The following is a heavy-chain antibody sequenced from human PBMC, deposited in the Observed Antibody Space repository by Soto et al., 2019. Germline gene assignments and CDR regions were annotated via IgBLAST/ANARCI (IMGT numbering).Heavy chain of an antibody. CDR1: GYTFTSYG. CDR2: ISAYNGNT. J-gene: IGHJ4*02. D-gene: IGHD3-3*01. V-gene: IGHV1-18*01. Sequence: ASVKVSCKASGYTFTSYGISWVRQAPGQGLEWMGWISAYNGNTNYAQKLQGRVTMTTDTSTSTAYMELRSLRSDDTAVYYCARDPGFWSGYYPFDYWGQGTLVTVSS. CDR3: ARDPGFWSGYYPFDY.